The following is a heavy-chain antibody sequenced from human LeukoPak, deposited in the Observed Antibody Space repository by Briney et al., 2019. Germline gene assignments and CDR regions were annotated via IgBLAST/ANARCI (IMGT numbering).Heavy chain of an antibody. D-gene: IGHD6-19*01. CDR1: GYTFTGYY. J-gene: IGHJ4*02. Sequence: ASVKVSCKASGYTFTGYYMHWVRQAPGQGLEWMGWINPNSGGTNYAQKFQGRVTMTRDTSISTAYMELSRLRSDDTAVYYCARDGSSGWSNYFDYWGQGTLVTVSS. V-gene: IGHV1-2*02. CDR2: INPNSGGT. CDR3: ARDGSSGWSNYFDY.